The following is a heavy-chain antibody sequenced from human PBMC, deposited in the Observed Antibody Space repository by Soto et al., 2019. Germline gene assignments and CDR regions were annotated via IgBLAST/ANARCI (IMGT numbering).Heavy chain of an antibody. V-gene: IGHV3-15*07. CDR1: GFPFTNAW. CDR3: TTELTVMGGALY. CDR2: IKSKADGGTG. D-gene: IGHD3-16*01. Sequence: EVQLVESGGGLVKPGGSLRLSCAASGFPFTNAWMHWVRQAPGKVLEWVGRIKSKADGGTGDYAAPVKGRFTISRDDSESTLYLQMSSLKTEDTAVYYCTTELTVMGGALYWCQGTLVTVSS. J-gene: IGHJ4*02.